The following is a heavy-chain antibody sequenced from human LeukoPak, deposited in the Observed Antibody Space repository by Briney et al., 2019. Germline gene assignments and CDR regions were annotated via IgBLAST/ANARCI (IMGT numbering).Heavy chain of an antibody. CDR1: GGSFSGYY. CDR3: ARGLLGLPVTYYYGSGSYLFDY. D-gene: IGHD3-10*01. CDR2: INHSGST. Sequence: SETLSLTCAVYGGSFSGYYWSWIRQPPGKGLEWIGEINHSGSTNYNPSLKSRVTISVDTSKNQFSLKLSSVTAADTAVYYCARGLLGLPVTYYYGSGSYLFDYWGQGTLVTVSS. J-gene: IGHJ4*02. V-gene: IGHV4-34*01.